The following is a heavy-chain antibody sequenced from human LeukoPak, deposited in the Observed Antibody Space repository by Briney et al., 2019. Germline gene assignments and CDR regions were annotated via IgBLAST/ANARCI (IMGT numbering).Heavy chain of an antibody. Sequence: ASVKVSCKASGYTFTSYGISWVRQAPGQGLEWMGWISAYNGNTNYAQKLQGRVTMTTDTSTSTAYMELRSLRSDDTAVYYCARDPRRAYYYGSGSYIYYYGMDVWGQGTTVTVS. CDR3: ARDPRRAYYYGSGSYIYYYGMDV. J-gene: IGHJ6*02. V-gene: IGHV1-18*01. CDR1: GYTFTSYG. D-gene: IGHD3-10*01. CDR2: ISAYNGNT.